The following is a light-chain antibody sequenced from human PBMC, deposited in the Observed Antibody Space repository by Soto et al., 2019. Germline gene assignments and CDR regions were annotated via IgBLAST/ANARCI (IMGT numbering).Light chain of an antibody. CDR1: SSDVGGYNY. V-gene: IGLV2-14*01. CDR3: SSYTSSGNDV. CDR2: DAS. J-gene: IGLJ1*01. Sequence: QSVLAQPASVSGSPGQSITISCTRASSDVGGYNYVSWYQQHPGKAPQVMIYDASNRPSGVSYRFSASQSCHPAPLTISCLHAEDEPEYVCSSYTSSGNDVVGPGT.